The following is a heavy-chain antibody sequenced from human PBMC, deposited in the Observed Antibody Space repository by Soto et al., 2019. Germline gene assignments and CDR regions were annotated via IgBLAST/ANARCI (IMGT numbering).Heavy chain of an antibody. V-gene: IGHV1-69*13. D-gene: IGHD3-9*01. CDR1: GGTFSSYA. CDR2: IIPIFGTA. J-gene: IGHJ3*02. CDR3: ATQTYLRYFGPLYAFDI. Sequence: ASVKVSCKASGGTFSSYAISWVRQAPGQGLEWMGGIIPIFGTANYAQKFQGRVTITADESTSTAYMELSSLRSEDTAVYYCATQTYLRYFGPLYAFDIWGQGTMVTV.